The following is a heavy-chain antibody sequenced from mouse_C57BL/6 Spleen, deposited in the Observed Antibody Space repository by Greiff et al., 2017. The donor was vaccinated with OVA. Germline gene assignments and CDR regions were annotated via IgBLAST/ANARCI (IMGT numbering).Heavy chain of an antibody. CDR3: ARGSDYRLDY. J-gene: IGHJ2*01. D-gene: IGHD2-12*01. CDR1: GYTFTSYW. CDR2: IDPSDSET. Sequence: VQLQQPGAELVRPGSSVKLSCKASGYTFTSYWMHWVKQRPIQGLEWIGNIDPSDSETHYNQKFKDKATLTVDKSSSTAYMQLSSLTSEDSAVYYCARGSDYRLDYWGQGTTLTVSS. V-gene: IGHV1-52*01.